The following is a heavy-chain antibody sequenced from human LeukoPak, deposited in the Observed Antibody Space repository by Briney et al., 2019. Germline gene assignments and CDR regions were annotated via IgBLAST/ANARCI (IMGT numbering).Heavy chain of an antibody. D-gene: IGHD2-8*01. CDR2: IYTDGST. V-gene: IGHV4-4*09. J-gene: IGHJ6*03. CDR3: ARGKGLRDYYYYMDV. Sequence: SETLSLTCSVSGGSISSYYWSWLRQPPGKGLEWLAFIYTDGSTNYNPSLKSRVTISVDTSSNQFSLKLSSVTAADTAVYYCARGKGLRDYYYYMDVWGKGPTVTVSS. CDR1: GGSISSYY.